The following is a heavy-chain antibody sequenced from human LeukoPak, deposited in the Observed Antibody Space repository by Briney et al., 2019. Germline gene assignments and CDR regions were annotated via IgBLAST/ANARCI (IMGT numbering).Heavy chain of an antibody. D-gene: IGHD1-26*01. CDR2: INPNSGGT. V-gene: IGHV1-2*02. CDR3: ARDRVTSGSYYDY. Sequence: ASVKVSCKASGYTFTGYYMHWVRQAPGQGLEWMGWINPNSGGTNYAQKFQGRITMTRDTSISTAYMELSRLRSDDTAVYYCARDRVTSGSYYDYWGQGTLVTVSS. CDR1: GYTFTGYY. J-gene: IGHJ4*02.